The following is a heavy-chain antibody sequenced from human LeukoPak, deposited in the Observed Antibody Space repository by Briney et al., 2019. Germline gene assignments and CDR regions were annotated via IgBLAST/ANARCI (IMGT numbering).Heavy chain of an antibody. CDR3: ARNVVTGGWFDP. J-gene: IGHJ5*02. V-gene: IGHV1-2*02. CDR1: GYTFTGYY. Sequence: GASVKVSCKASGYTFTGYYMRWVRQAPGQGLEWMGWINPNSGGTDYAQKFQGRVTMTRDTSISTAYMELSRLRSDDTAVYYCARNVVTGGWFDPWGQGTLVTVSS. D-gene: IGHD1-14*01. CDR2: INPNSGGT.